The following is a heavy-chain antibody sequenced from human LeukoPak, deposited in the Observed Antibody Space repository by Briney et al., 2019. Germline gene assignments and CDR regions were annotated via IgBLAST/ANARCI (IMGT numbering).Heavy chain of an antibody. CDR1: GFTVSTNY. D-gene: IGHD6-13*01. CDR3: AKDRVAAAGTAFNWFDP. J-gene: IGHJ5*02. V-gene: IGHV3-23*01. Sequence: GGSLRLSCAASGFTVSTNYMSWVRQSPGKGLEWVSGISGTGATTHYADSVKGRFTISRDNSKNTVFLQMNSLTVEDTAVYYCAKDRVAAAGTAFNWFDPWGQGTLVTVSS. CDR2: ISGTGATT.